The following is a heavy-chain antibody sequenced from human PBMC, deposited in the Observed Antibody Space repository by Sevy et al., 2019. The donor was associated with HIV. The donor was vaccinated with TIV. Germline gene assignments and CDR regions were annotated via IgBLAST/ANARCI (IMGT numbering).Heavy chain of an antibody. Sequence: GGSLRLSCAASGFIFSDYAMSWVRQAPGKGLEWVSSISGGDDSTYYADSVKGRFTVSRDNSKNTLYLQMNTLGAEDTGLYYCAKFGDYYDSGGYYWYFDFWGRGTLVTVSS. D-gene: IGHD3-22*01. V-gene: IGHV3-23*01. J-gene: IGHJ2*01. CDR1: GFIFSDYA. CDR3: AKFGDYYDSGGYYWYFDF. CDR2: ISGGDDST.